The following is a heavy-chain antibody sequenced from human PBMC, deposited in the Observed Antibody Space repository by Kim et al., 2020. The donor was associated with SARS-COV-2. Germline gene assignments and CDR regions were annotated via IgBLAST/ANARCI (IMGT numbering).Heavy chain of an antibody. CDR2: IYYSGSI. CDR1: GGSISRSSYY. Sequence: SETLSPTCTVSGGSISRSSYYWGWIRQPPGKGLEWIGSIYYSGSIYYNPSLKSRVTISVDTSKNQFSLKLSSVTAADTAMYYCATSLGDYDGLYFDLWGRGTLVTVSS. D-gene: IGHD3-16*01. J-gene: IGHJ2*01. CDR3: ATSLGDYDGLYFDL. V-gene: IGHV4-39*07.